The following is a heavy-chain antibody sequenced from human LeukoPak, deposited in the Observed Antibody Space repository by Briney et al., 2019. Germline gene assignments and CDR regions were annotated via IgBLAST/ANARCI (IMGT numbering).Heavy chain of an antibody. D-gene: IGHD6-19*01. CDR2: INPNSGDT. J-gene: IGHJ6*03. V-gene: IGHV1-2*02. CDR1: GYTFTGYH. Sequence: GASVKVSCKASGYTFTGYHMHWVRQAPGQGLEWMGWINPNSGDTNYAQKFQGRVTMTRDTSISTAYMELSRLRSDDTAVYYCARVSSNHISSGWPLNYYYYYYMDVWGKGTTVTVSS. CDR3: ARVSSNHISSGWPLNYYYYYYMDV.